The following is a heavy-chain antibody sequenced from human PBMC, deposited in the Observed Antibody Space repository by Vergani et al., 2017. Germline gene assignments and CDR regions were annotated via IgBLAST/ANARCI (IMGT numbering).Heavy chain of an antibody. D-gene: IGHD5-18*01. J-gene: IGHJ4*02. Sequence: QVQLVESGGGLVKPGGSLRLSCAASGFTFSDYYMSWIRQAPGKGLEWVSYISSSGSTIYYADSVKGRFTISRDNSKNTLYLQMNSLRAEDTAVYYCAKDNVDTAMVTSLDYWGQGTLVTVSS. CDR3: AKDNVDTAMVTSLDY. CDR1: GFTFSDYY. CDR2: ISSSGSTI. V-gene: IGHV3-11*01.